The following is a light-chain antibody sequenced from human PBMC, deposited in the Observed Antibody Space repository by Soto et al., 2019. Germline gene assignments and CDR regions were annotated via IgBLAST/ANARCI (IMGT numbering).Light chain of an antibody. V-gene: IGLV2-14*01. J-gene: IGLJ2*01. CDR3: TSYRSGSTPVV. CDR2: EVT. CDR1: SSDVGRYNY. Sequence: QSALTQPASVSGSPGQSITISCTGTSSDVGRYNYVSWYQHHPDKAPKLMIYEVTNRPSGVSNRFSGSKSGNTASLTISGLQAEDEADYYCTSYRSGSTPVVFGGGTKLTVL.